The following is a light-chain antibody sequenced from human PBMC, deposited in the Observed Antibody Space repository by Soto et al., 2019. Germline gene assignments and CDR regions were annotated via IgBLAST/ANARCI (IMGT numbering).Light chain of an antibody. CDR1: SSDIGSYNY. CDR2: EVS. CDR3: SSYTSSSTLV. J-gene: IGLJ2*01. Sequence: QSVLTQPASVSGSPGPSISISFTGTSSDIGSYNYVSWYQQHPGKAPKLMIWEVSHRPSGVSNRFSGSKSGNTASLTISGLRAEDEADYYCSSYTSSSTLVFGGGTKLTVL. V-gene: IGLV2-14*01.